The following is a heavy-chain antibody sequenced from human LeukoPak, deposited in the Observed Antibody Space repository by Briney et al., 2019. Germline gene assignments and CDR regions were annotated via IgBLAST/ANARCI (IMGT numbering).Heavy chain of an antibody. Sequence: GGSLRLSCEVSGFIFSYYGMNWVRQAPGKGLEWVSAISDSGDATYYADSVKGRFTISRDNSKSTLYLQMNNLRTEDTALYYCAKERGHSKPFDYWGQGTLVTVSS. CDR2: ISDSGDAT. D-gene: IGHD4-23*01. CDR3: AKERGHSKPFDY. CDR1: GFIFSYYG. J-gene: IGHJ4*02. V-gene: IGHV3-23*01.